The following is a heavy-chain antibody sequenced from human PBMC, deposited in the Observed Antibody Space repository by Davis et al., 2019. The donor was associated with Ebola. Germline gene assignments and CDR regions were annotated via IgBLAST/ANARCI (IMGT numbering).Heavy chain of an antibody. CDR1: GFTFTTYW. Sequence: HTGGSLRLSCAASGFTFTTYWMHWARQAPGKGLVWVSRINSVGSSITYADSVKGRFTISRDNAKNTLYLQMTSLGVDDTAMYYCARGSTLAAFWSFDLWGRGTFVTASS. D-gene: IGHD6-19*01. CDR3: ARGSTLAAFWSFDL. V-gene: IGHV3-74*01. CDR2: INSVGSSI. J-gene: IGHJ2*01.